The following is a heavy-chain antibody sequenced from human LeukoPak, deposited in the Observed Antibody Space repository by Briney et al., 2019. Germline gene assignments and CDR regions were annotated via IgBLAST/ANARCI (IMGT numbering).Heavy chain of an antibody. D-gene: IGHD2-8*01. Sequence: GGSLRLSCAASGCTFSSYSMNWVRQAPGKGLEWVSSISSSSSYVYYADSVKGRFTISRDNAKNSLYLQMNSLRAEDTAVYYCARDRPGYCTNGVCYAPLHYWGQGTLVTVSS. CDR3: ARDRPGYCTNGVCYAPLHY. CDR2: ISSSSSYV. J-gene: IGHJ4*02. V-gene: IGHV3-21*01. CDR1: GCTFSSYS.